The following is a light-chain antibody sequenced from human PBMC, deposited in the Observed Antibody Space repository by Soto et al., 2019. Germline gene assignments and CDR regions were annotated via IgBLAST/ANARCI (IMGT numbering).Light chain of an antibody. J-gene: IGKJ1*01. CDR2: AAS. V-gene: IGKV1-39*01. Sequence: DLQMTQSPSSLSASVGDRVTITCRASQSISSYLNWYQQKPGKAPKLLIYAASSLQSGVPSRFSGSGSGTDFTLTISSLQPEDFATYYCQQSYSTPRTFGQGTKVAIK. CDR3: QQSYSTPRT. CDR1: QSISSY.